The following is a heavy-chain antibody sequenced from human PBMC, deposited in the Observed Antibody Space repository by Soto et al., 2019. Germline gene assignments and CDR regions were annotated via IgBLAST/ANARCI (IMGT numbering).Heavy chain of an antibody. V-gene: IGHV4-38-2*01. Sequence: SQSLSLTCAVSAYSLSRGYDWGGIRQPTGEGLEWMWRIYHSGSTDYNPSRKIRVTISVDTTKNQFSLKLSSVTDADTAVYYCARRNLGATPDSFERWGQGTMGTVSS. CDR2: IYHSGST. CDR3: ARRNLGATPDSFER. D-gene: IGHD1-26*01. J-gene: IGHJ3*01. CDR1: AYSLSRGYD.